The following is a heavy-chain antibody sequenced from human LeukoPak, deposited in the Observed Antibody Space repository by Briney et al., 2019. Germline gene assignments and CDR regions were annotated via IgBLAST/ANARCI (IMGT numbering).Heavy chain of an antibody. CDR3: ARDPTLGIYWYFDL. J-gene: IGHJ2*01. CDR2: ILHDGSNK. D-gene: IGHD7-27*01. Sequence: GGSLRLSCAASAFTFSSYAMHWVRQAPGKGLEWVAVILHDGSNKDYADSVKGRFTISRDNSKNTLYLQMNSLRAEDTAVYYCARDPTLGIYWYFDLWGRGTLVTVSS. V-gene: IGHV3-30*04. CDR1: AFTFSSYA.